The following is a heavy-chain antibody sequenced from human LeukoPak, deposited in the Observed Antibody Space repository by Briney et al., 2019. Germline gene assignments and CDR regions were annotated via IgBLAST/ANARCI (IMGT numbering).Heavy chain of an antibody. J-gene: IGHJ4*02. CDR2: INPNSGGT. V-gene: IGHV1-2*06. D-gene: IGHD3-22*01. CDR1: GYTFTGYY. CDR3: ARKSYYDSRED. Sequence: ASVKVSCKASGYTFTGYYMHCVRQAPGQGLEWMGRINPNSGGTNYAQKFQGRVTMTRHTSISTAYMELSRLRSDDTAVYYCARKSYYDSREDWGQGTLVTVSS.